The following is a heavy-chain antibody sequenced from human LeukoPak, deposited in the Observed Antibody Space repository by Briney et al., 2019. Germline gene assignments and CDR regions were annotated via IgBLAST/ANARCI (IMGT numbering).Heavy chain of an antibody. CDR1: GGTFSSYA. D-gene: IGHD3-10*01. Sequence: SVKVSCKASGGTFSSYAISWVRQAPGQGLEWMGGIIPIFGTANYAQKFQGRVTITADESTSTAYMELSSLRSEDTAVYYCARNPSMVRGENTPYFDYWGQGTLVTVSS. CDR2: IIPIFGTA. CDR3: ARNPSMVRGENTPYFDY. V-gene: IGHV1-69*13. J-gene: IGHJ4*02.